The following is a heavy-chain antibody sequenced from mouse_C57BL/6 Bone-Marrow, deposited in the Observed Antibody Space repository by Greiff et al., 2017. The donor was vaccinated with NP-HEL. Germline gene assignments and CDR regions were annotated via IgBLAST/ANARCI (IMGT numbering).Heavy chain of an antibody. D-gene: IGHD2-12*01. V-gene: IGHV5-6*01. CDR1: GFTFSSYG. CDR3: ARHHTALPTGFAY. CDR2: ISSGGSYT. J-gene: IGHJ3*01. Sequence: EVQRVESGGDLVKPGGSLKLSCAASGFTFSSYGMSWVRQTPDKRLEWVATISSGGSYTYYPDSVKGRFTISRDNAKNTLYLQMSSLKSEDTAMYYCARHHTALPTGFAYWGQGTLVTVSA.